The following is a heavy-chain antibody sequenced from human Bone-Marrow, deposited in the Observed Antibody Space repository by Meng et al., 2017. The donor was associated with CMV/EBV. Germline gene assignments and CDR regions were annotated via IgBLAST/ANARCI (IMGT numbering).Heavy chain of an antibody. J-gene: IGHJ6*02. V-gene: IGHV3-21*01. Sequence: GGSLRLSCAASGFTFSSYSMNWVRQAPGKGLEWVSSISSSSSYIYYADSVKGRFTISRDNAKNSLYLQMNSLRAEDTAVYYCAKVGPPEPYQEYYYYGMDVWGQGTTVTVSS. CDR1: GFTFSSYS. D-gene: IGHD1-26*01. CDR3: AKVGPPEPYQEYYYYGMDV. CDR2: ISSSSSYI.